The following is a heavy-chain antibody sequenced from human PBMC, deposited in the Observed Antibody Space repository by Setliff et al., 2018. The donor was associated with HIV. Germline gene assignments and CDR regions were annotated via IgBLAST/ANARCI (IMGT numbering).Heavy chain of an antibody. CDR3: ARGRLSWSPDF. CDR1: GYTFTSYY. J-gene: IGHJ4*02. Sequence: GASVKVSCKASGYTFTSYYIHWVRQAPGQGLEWMGWITAYNANTRYAQKFEGRVTMTTDTSTSTAYMELRSLRSDDTAIYYCARGRLSWSPDFWGQGTLVTVSS. CDR2: ITAYNANT. V-gene: IGHV1-18*04.